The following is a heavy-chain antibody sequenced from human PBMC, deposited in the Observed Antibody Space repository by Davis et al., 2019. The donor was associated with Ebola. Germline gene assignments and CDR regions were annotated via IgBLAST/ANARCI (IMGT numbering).Heavy chain of an antibody. CDR3: ATRYYYDFWSGRPVGFDP. J-gene: IGHJ5*02. D-gene: IGHD3-3*01. Sequence: PGGSLRLSCAVYGGSFSGYYWSWIRQPPGKGLEWIGEINHSGSTNYNPSLKSRVTISVDTSKNQFSLKLSSVTAADTAVYYCATRYYYDFWSGRPVGFDPWGQGTLVTVSS. CDR2: INHSGST. CDR1: GGSFSGYY. V-gene: IGHV4-34*01.